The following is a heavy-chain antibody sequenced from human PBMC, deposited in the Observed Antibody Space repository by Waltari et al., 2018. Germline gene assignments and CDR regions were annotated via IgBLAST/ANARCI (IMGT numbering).Heavy chain of an antibody. V-gene: IGHV4-30-4*08. CDR1: GASINSGDYY. Sequence: QVHLQESGPGLAKPSQTLSLTCSVSGASINSGDYYWSWTRQPPGKGLEWIGYISYSGTPYYTPSLKSRVSISLDTAKNAFSLEVRSVTAADTAMYYCARVDTIFGVVPHADAFDIWGQGTMVTVAS. CDR3: ARVDTIFGVVPHADAFDI. J-gene: IGHJ3*02. D-gene: IGHD3-3*01. CDR2: ISYSGTP.